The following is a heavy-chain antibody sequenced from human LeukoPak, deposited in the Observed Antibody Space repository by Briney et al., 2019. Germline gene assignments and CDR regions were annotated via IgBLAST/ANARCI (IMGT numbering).Heavy chain of an antibody. CDR3: ARVGAGRGYSGYDPAGFDY. V-gene: IGHV3-21*01. J-gene: IGHJ4*02. Sequence: PGGSLRLSCAASGFTFSSYSMNWVRQAPGKGLEWVSSISSSSSYIYYADSVKGRFTISRDNAKNSLYLQMNSLRAEDTAVYYCARVGAGRGYSGYDPAGFDYSGQGTLVTVSS. CDR2: ISSSSSYI. CDR1: GFTFSSYS. D-gene: IGHD5-12*01.